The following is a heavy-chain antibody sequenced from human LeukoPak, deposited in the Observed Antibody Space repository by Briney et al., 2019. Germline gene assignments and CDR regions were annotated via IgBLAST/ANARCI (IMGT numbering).Heavy chain of an antibody. CDR3: TTAFPGLLRYFDWLLTNPDY. V-gene: IGHV3-15*01. J-gene: IGHJ4*02. CDR1: GFTFSNAW. CDR2: IKSKTDGGTT. D-gene: IGHD3-9*01. Sequence: GGSLRLSCAASGFTFSNAWMSWVRQAPGKGLDWVGRIKSKTDGGTTDYAAPVKGRFTISRDDSKNTLYLQMNSLKTEDTAVYYCTTAFPGLLRYFDWLLTNPDYWGQGTLVTVSS.